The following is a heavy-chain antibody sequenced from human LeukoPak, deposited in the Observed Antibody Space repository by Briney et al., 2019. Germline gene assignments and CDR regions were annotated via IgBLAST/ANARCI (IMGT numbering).Heavy chain of an antibody. Sequence: GGSLRLSCAASGFTFSSYSMNWVRQAPGKGLEWVSYISSSSSTIYYADSVKGRFTVSRDNSKNTLYLQMNSLRAEDTAVYYCAKPNPSIALWLVPYFDYWGQGTLVTVSS. CDR2: ISSSSSTI. J-gene: IGHJ4*02. CDR1: GFTFSSYS. D-gene: IGHD6-19*01. V-gene: IGHV3-48*01. CDR3: AKPNPSIALWLVPYFDY.